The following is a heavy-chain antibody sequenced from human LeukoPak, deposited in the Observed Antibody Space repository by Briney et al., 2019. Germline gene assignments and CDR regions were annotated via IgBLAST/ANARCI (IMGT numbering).Heavy chain of an antibody. J-gene: IGHJ4*02. V-gene: IGHV3-7*05. CDR3: ATGIYSSGY. CDR2: IKQDGSEK. CDR1: GFTFSSHW. Sequence: HAGGSLRLSCAASGFTFSSHWMSWVRQAPGIGLEWVASIKQDGSEKNYVDSVKGRFTISRDNAKNSLYLQMNNPRADDTAVYYCATGIYSSGYWGQGTLVTVSS. D-gene: IGHD6-19*01.